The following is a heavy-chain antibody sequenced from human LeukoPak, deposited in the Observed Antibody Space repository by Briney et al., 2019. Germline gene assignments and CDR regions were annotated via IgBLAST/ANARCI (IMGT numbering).Heavy chain of an antibody. CDR3: ARFRGKYSGDPFDI. J-gene: IGHJ3*02. V-gene: IGHV7-4-1*02. CDR1: DYTFTNYA. Sequence: ASVKVSYKASDYTFTNYAVNWIRQAPGQGLEWMGWINTNTGNPTIAQGFTGRFVFSLDTSVSTTYLEIRGLKAEDTAVYFCARFRGKYSGDPFDIWGQGTVVTVSS. D-gene: IGHD1-26*01. CDR2: INTNTGNP.